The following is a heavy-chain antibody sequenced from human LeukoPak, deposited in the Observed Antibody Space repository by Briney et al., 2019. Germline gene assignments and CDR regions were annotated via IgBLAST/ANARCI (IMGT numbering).Heavy chain of an antibody. Sequence: SETLSLTCTVSGGSISSYYWSWIRQPPGKGLEWIGYIYYSGSTKYNPSLKSRVTISVDTSKNQFSLKLSSVTAADTAVYYCARGLEPRLPTDAFDIWGQGTMVTVSS. J-gene: IGHJ3*02. D-gene: IGHD1-1*01. CDR1: GGSISSYY. CDR2: IYYSGST. CDR3: ARGLEPRLPTDAFDI. V-gene: IGHV4-59*01.